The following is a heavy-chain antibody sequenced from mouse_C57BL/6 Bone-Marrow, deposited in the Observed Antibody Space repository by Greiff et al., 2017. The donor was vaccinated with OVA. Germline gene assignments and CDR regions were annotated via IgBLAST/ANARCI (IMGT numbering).Heavy chain of an antibody. Sequence: EVMLVESGGGLVKPGGSLKLSCAASGFTFSSYAMSWVRQTPEKRLEWVATISDSGSYTYYPDNVKGRFTISRDNAKNNLYLQMSHLKSEDTAMYYCARDGYDGGYWGQGTTLTVSS. D-gene: IGHD2-2*01. CDR1: GFTFSSYA. CDR2: ISDSGSYT. CDR3: ARDGYDGGY. J-gene: IGHJ2*01. V-gene: IGHV5-4*01.